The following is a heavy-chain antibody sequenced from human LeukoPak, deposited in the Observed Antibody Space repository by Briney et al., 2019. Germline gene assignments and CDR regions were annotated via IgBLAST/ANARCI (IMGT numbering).Heavy chain of an antibody. Sequence: KPSETLSLTCAVYGGSFSGYYWSWIRQPPGKGLEWIGEVNHSGSTNYNPSLKSRVAISVDTSKNQFSLKLSSVTAADTAVYYCARLSNDYGDQADFDYWGQGTLVTVSS. J-gene: IGHJ4*02. CDR2: VNHSGST. D-gene: IGHD4-17*01. V-gene: IGHV4-34*01. CDR1: GGSFSGYY. CDR3: ARLSNDYGDQADFDY.